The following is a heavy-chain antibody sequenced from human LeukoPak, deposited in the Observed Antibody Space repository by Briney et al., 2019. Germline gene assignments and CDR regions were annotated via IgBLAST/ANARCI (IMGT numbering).Heavy chain of an antibody. J-gene: IGHJ4*02. CDR2: ISGSGGST. D-gene: IGHD5-12*01. Sequence: GGSLRLSCAASGFTFSSYAMSWVRQAPGKGLEWVSAISGSGGSTYYADSVKGRFTISRDNSKNTLYLQMNSLRAEDTAVYYCANPTIQYSGYDQTPFDYWGQGTLVTVSS. V-gene: IGHV3-23*01. CDR1: GFTFSSYA. CDR3: ANPTIQYSGYDQTPFDY.